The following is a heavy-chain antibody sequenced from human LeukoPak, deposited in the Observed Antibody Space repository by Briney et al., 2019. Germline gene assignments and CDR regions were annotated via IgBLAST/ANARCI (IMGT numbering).Heavy chain of an antibody. V-gene: IGHV1-69*13. CDR3: ARSLSSSRVGVPAASYYYGMDV. CDR1: GGTFSSYA. Sequence: SVKLSCKASGGTFSSYAISWVRQAPGQGLEWMGGIIPIFGTANYAQTFQGRVTITADESTRTAYMEMSRLRSEHTAVYYCARSLSSSRVGVPAASYYYGMDVWGKGTTVTVSS. CDR2: IIPIFGTA. J-gene: IGHJ6*04. D-gene: IGHD2-2*01.